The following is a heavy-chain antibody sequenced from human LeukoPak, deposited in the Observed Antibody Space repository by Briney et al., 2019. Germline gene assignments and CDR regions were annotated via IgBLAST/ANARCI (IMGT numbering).Heavy chain of an antibody. CDR2: ISSSGGST. CDR1: GFTLTSYA. J-gene: IGHJ4*02. Sequence: GGSLRLSCAASGFTLTSYAMTWVRQAPGKGLEWVSAISSSGGSTYYADSVKGRFTISRDNSKNTLYLQMNSLRAEDTAVYYCAKDRIAARQGFDYWGQGTLVTVSS. CDR3: AKDRIAARQGFDY. V-gene: IGHV3-23*01. D-gene: IGHD6-6*01.